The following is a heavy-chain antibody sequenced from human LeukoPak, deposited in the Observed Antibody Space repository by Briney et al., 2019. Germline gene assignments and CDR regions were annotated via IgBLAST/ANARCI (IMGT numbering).Heavy chain of an antibody. Sequence: GGSLRLSCAASGFTFSSYAMSWVRQAPGKGLEWVSAISGSGGSTYYADSVKGRFTISRDNSKNTLYLQMNSLRAEDTAVYYCAKDRYSGSGSYYNNWFDPWGQGTLVTVSS. D-gene: IGHD3-10*01. CDR3: AKDRYSGSGSYYNNWFDP. V-gene: IGHV3-23*01. CDR1: GFTFSSYA. J-gene: IGHJ5*02. CDR2: ISGSGGST.